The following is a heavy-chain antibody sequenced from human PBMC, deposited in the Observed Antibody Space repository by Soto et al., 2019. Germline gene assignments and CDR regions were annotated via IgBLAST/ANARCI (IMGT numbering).Heavy chain of an antibody. V-gene: IGHV1-2*04. CDR3: ARSMEVNRPLLYSNYFDY. J-gene: IGHJ4*02. CDR1: GYTFTGYY. D-gene: IGHD2-2*02. CDR2: INPNSGGT. Sequence: GASVKVSCKASGYTFTGYYMHWVRQAPGQGLEWMGWINPNSGGTNYAQKFQGWVTMTRDTSISTAYMELSRLRSDDTAVYYCARSMEVNRPLLYSNYFDYWGQGTLVTVSS.